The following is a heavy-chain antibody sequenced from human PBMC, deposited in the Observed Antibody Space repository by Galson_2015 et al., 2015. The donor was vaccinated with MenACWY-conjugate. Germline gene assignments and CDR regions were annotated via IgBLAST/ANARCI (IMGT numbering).Heavy chain of an antibody. Sequence: SLRLSCAASGFTFSTYGMHWVRQAPGLGLEWVATISYHGVNEYYADSVKGRFTISRDNSKKTTYLQMSSLRAEDTAVYFCARAADGAMVLPVDVFDLWGQGTMVTVSS. D-gene: IGHD2-8*02. CDR2: ISYHGVNE. CDR1: GFTFSTYG. CDR3: ARAADGAMVLPVDVFDL. V-gene: IGHV3-30*03. J-gene: IGHJ3*01.